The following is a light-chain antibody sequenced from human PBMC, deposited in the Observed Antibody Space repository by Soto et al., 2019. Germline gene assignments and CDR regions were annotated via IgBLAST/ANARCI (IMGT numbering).Light chain of an antibody. J-gene: IGLJ2*01. CDR1: SSDVGASNY. CDR2: DVS. CDR3: SSYSSSAPGVL. V-gene: IGLV2-14*03. Sequence: QSALTQPASVSGFPGQSITISCSGTSSDVGASNYVSWYQQHPGEAPKLIIYDVSYRPSGVSNRFSGSKSANTASLTISGLQAADEADYFCSSYSSSAPGVLFGGGTQLTVL.